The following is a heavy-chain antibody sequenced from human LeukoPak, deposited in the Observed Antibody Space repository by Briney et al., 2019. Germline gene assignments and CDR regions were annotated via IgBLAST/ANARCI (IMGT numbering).Heavy chain of an antibody. CDR1: GFTFSSYA. V-gene: IGHV3-23*01. CDR3: AKDRSAATDY. CDR2: INGSGVST. Sequence: GGSLRLSCAASGFTFSSYAMSWVRQAPGKGLEWVSAINGSGVSTYYADSVKGRFTISRDNSKNTLYLQMNSLRAEDTAVYYCAKDRSAATDYWGQGTLVTVSS. D-gene: IGHD2-15*01. J-gene: IGHJ4*02.